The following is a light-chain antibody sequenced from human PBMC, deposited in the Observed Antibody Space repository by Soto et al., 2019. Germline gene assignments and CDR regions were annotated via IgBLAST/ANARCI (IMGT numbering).Light chain of an antibody. J-gene: IGLJ2*01. V-gene: IGLV1-51*01. CDR2: DNN. CDR1: SSNIGNNY. Sequence: QSVLTQPPSVSAAPGQKVTISCSGSSSNIGNNYVSWYQQLPGTAPKLPIYDNNKRPSGNPDRFSGSKSGTSATLGITGFQTGDEADYYCGTWDSSLGAVVFGGGTK. CDR3: GTWDSSLGAVV.